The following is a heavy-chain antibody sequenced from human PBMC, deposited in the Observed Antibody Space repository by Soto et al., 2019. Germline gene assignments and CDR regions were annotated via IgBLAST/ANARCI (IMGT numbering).Heavy chain of an antibody. CDR2: ISYDGSNK. D-gene: IGHD2-2*01. CDR1: GFTFSSYA. J-gene: IGHJ6*02. CDR3: ARGSRQVPAAMRDYYYYGMDV. V-gene: IGHV3-30-3*01. Sequence: GGSLRLSCAASGFTFSSYAMHWVRQAPGKGLEWVAVISYDGSNKYYADSVKGRFTISRDNSKNTLYLQMNSLRAEDTAVYYCARGSRQVPAAMRDYYYYGMDVWGQGTTVTVSS.